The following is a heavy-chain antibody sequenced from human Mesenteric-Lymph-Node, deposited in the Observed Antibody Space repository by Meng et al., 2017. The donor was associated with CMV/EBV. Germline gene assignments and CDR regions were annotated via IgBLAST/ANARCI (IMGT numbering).Heavy chain of an antibody. V-gene: IGHV4-39*07. D-gene: IGHD3-10*01. CDR3: ASLSMVRGVIPSGDV. CDR2: VYYSGST. CDR1: GGSMTSSSYY. J-gene: IGHJ6*02. Sequence: SETLSLTCAVFGGSMTSSSYYWGWVRQPPGKGLEWIGTVYYSGSTYYNPSLKSRVTLSLDTSNNQFSLKLSSVTAADTAVYYCASLSMVRGVIPSGDVWGQGTTVTVSS.